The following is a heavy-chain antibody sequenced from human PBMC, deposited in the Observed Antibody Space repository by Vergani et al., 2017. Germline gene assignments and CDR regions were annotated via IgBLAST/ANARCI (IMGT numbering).Heavy chain of an antibody. CDR3: ARGRRNIWGSYRWDYFDY. D-gene: IGHD3-16*02. CDR2: IYYSGST. V-gene: IGHV4-39*01. CDR1: GGSISSSSYY. Sequence: QLQLQESGPGLVKPSETLSLTCTVSGGSISSSSYYWGWIRQPPGKGLEWIGSIYYSGSTYYNPSLKSRVTISVDTSKNQFSLKLSSVTAADTAVYYCARGRRNIWGSYRWDYFDYWGQGTLVTVSS. J-gene: IGHJ4*02.